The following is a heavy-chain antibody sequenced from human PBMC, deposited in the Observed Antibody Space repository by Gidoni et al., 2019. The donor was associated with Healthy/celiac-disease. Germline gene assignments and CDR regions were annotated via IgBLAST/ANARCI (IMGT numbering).Heavy chain of an antibody. J-gene: IGHJ4*02. V-gene: IGHV4-34*01. CDR2: INHSGST. D-gene: IGHD1-1*01. CDR3: ARDTTGAFDY. Sequence: QVQLQQWGAGLLKPSETLSRTCAVYGGSFSGYYWSWIRQPPGKGLDWIGEINHSGSTNYNPSLKSRVTISVDTSKNQFSLKLSSVTAADTAVYYCARDTTGAFDYWGQGTLVTVSS. CDR1: GGSFSGYY.